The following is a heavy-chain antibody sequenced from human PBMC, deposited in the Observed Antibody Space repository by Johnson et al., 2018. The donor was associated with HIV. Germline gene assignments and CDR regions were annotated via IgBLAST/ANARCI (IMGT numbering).Heavy chain of an antibody. CDR2: ISYDGSNK. V-gene: IGHV3-30*19. CDR3: ARDRGAGSSGAFDI. D-gene: IGHD6-6*01. Sequence: QVQLVESGGGVVQPGRSLRLSCAASGFIFSSYGMHWVRQAPGKGLEWVAVISYDGSNKYYADSVKGRFTISRDNSKNTLYLQMNSLRAEDTAVYYCARDRGAGSSGAFDIWGQGTMVTVSS. CDR1: GFIFSSYG. J-gene: IGHJ3*02.